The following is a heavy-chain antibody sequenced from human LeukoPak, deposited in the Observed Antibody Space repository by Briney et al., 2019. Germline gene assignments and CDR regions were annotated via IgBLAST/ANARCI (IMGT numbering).Heavy chain of an antibody. Sequence: SETLSLTCTVSGGSISSYYGSWIRQPPGKGLEWIGYIYYSGSTNYNPSLKSRVTISVDTSKNQFSLKLSSVTAADTAVYYCARLLWFGEPHNWFDPWGQGTLVTVSS. V-gene: IGHV4-59*01. J-gene: IGHJ5*02. CDR1: GGSISSYY. CDR2: IYYSGST. CDR3: ARLLWFGEPHNWFDP. D-gene: IGHD3-10*01.